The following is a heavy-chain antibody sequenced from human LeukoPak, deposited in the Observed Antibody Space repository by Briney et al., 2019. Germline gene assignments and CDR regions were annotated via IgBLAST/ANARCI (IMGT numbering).Heavy chain of an antibody. J-gene: IGHJ5*02. V-gene: IGHV1-8*01. D-gene: IGHD2-15*01. Sequence: ASVKVSCKASGYTFTSYDIHWVRQTTGQGLEWMGWMNPNSGNTGYAQKFQGRVTMTRNTSISTAYMELSSLRSEDTAVYYCARDRPQRYCSGGSCYDWFDPWGQGTLVTVSS. CDR1: GYTFTSYD. CDR3: ARDRPQRYCSGGSCYDWFDP. CDR2: MNPNSGNT.